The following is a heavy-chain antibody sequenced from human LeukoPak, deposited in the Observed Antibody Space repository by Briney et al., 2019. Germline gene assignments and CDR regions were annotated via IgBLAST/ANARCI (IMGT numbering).Heavy chain of an antibody. J-gene: IGHJ6*02. Sequence: SETLSLTCTVYGGSFSGYYWSWIRQPPGKGLEWIGEINHSGSTNYNPSLKSRVTISVDTSKNQFSLKLSSVTAADTAVYYCSDGAYGMDVWGQGTTVTVSS. V-gene: IGHV4-34*01. D-gene: IGHD4-17*01. CDR2: INHSGST. CDR3: SDGAYGMDV. CDR1: GGSFSGYY.